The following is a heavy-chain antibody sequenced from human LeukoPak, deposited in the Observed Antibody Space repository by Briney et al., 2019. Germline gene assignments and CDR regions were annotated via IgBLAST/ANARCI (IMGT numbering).Heavy chain of an antibody. CDR2: INPNSGGT. CDR1: GYAFTGYY. CDR3: ARDIGSGWYWIGGNY. J-gene: IGHJ4*02. Sequence: ASVKVSCKASGYAFTGYYMHWVRQAPGQGLEWMGWINPNSGGTNYAQEFQGRVTMTRDTSISTAHMELSRLKSDDTAVYYCARDIGSGWYWIGGNYWGQGTLVTVSS. V-gene: IGHV1-2*02. D-gene: IGHD6-19*01.